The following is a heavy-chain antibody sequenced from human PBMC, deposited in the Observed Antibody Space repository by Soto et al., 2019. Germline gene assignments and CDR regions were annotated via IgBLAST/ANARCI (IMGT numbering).Heavy chain of an antibody. CDR2: IDSSGST. J-gene: IGHJ4*02. CDR1: GGSISTYY. V-gene: IGHV4-4*07. CDR3: ARGGHDFWSGPFDY. D-gene: IGHD3-3*01. Sequence: QGQLQESGPGLVKPSETLSLTCSVSGGSISTYYCNWIRQPAGKGLEWIGRIDSSGSTNYSPSLKSRATMSVDTSKYQFALKLTSVTAADTGVYYCARGGHDFWSGPFDYWGQGTLATVSS.